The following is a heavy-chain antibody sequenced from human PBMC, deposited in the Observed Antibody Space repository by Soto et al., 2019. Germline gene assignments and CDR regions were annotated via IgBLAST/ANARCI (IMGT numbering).Heavy chain of an antibody. J-gene: IGHJ5*02. CDR1: GGAITAYY. V-gene: IGHV4-4*07. Sequence: SSETLSLTCTVSGGAITAYYWSWIRQPVGEGLQWIGRVYSTGSTNHNPSLRSRVTMSVDTSQNQFFLRLSSVTAADTAVYYCARDEYYDSNNWFDHWGQGILVTVSS. D-gene: IGHD3-22*01. CDR3: ARDEYYDSNNWFDH. CDR2: VYSTGST.